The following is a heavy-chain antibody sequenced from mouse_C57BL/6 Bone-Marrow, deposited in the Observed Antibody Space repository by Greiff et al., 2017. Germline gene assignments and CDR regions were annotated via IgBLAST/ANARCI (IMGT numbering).Heavy chain of an antibody. CDR2: IWSGGST. V-gene: IGHV2-2*01. Sequence: VMLVESGPGLVQPSQSLSITCTVSGFSLTSYGVHWVRQSPGKGLEWLGVIWSGGSTDYNAAFISRLSISKDNFKSQVFFKMNSLQADDTAIYYCARNGLVAYWGQGTLVTVSA. J-gene: IGHJ3*01. CDR1: GFSLTSYG. CDR3: ARNGLVAY.